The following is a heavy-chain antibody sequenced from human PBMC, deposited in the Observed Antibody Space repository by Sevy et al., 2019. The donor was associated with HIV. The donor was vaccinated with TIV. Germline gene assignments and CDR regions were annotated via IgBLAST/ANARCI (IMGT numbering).Heavy chain of an antibody. J-gene: IGHJ3*02. D-gene: IGHD2-2*01. V-gene: IGHV3-49*04. CDR3: TRYCSSSSCERTNWVDAFDI. CDR2: IRSKAYGGSR. Sequence: GGSLRLSCTASGFTFGDYAMTWVRQAPGKGLEWVGFIRSKAYGGSRESAASVKGRFTISRDDSKSIAYLQMNSLKTEDTAVYYCTRYCSSSSCERTNWVDAFDIWGQGTMVTASS. CDR1: GFTFGDYA.